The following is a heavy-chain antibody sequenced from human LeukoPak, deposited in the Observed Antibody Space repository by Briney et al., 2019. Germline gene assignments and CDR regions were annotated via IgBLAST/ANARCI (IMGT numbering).Heavy chain of an antibody. J-gene: IGHJ6*02. CDR1: GYTFTFYG. CDR2: MNPNSGNT. D-gene: IGHD3-10*01. V-gene: IGHV1-8*02. CDR3: ARLNYYGSGSYYYYYYYRMDV. Sequence: ASVKVSCKASGYTFTFYGISWVRQATGQGLEWMGWMNPNSGNTGYAQKFQGRVTMTRNTSISTAYMELSSLRSEDTAVYYCARLNYYGSGSYYYYYYYRMDVWGQGTTVTVSS.